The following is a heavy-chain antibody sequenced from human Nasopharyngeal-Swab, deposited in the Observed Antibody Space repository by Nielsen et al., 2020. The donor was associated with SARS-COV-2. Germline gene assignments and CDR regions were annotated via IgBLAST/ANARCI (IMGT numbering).Heavy chain of an antibody. Sequence: GGSLRLSCAASGFTFSSYWMSWVRQAPGKGLEWVANIKQDGSEKHYVDSVKGRFTISRDNAKNSLYVQMNSLGAEDTAVYYCANYDSSGYDRTSDAWGQGTLVTVSS. CDR2: IKQDGSEK. CDR1: GFTFSSYW. V-gene: IGHV3-7*01. J-gene: IGHJ5*02. D-gene: IGHD3-22*01. CDR3: ANYDSSGYDRTSDA.